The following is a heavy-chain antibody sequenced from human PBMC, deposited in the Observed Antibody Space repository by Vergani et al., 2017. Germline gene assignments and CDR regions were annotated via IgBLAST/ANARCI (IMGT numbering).Heavy chain of an antibody. D-gene: IGHD3-22*01. CDR1: GGTFSSYT. V-gene: IGHV1-69*08. CDR3: AREESDSSGYYAGV. J-gene: IGHJ4*02. CDR2: IIPILGIA. Sequence: QVQLVQSEAEVKKPGSSVKVSCKASGGTFSSYTISWVRQAPGQGLEWMGRIIPILGIANYAQKFQGRVTITADKSTSTAYMELSSLRSEDTAVYYCAREESDSSGYYAGVWGQGTLVTVSS.